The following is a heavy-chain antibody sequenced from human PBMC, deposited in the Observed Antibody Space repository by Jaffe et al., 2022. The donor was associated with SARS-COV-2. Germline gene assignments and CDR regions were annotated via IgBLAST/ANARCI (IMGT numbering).Heavy chain of an antibody. CDR2: ITTNGGRT. V-gene: IGHV3-64D*09. D-gene: IGHD3-9*01. CDR1: GFTFSNCA. J-gene: IGHJ4*02. Sequence: EVQLVESGGGLVQPGGSLRLSCSASGFTFSNCAMHWVRQAPGKGLEYVSGITTNGGRTHSADSVKGRFSISRDNSRNTLYLQMSSLRPEDTAVYYCVKEGWGFDWGFDYWGQGTLVTVSS. CDR3: VKEGWGFDWGFDY.